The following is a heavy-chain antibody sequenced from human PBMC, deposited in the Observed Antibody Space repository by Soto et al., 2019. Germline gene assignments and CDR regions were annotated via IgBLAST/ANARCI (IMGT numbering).Heavy chain of an antibody. CDR3: ASRRPEDVYYGVFDY. Sequence: VRLVESGGGLVQPGGSLRLSCAASGFTFSNYWMTWVRQAPGNGPEWVANIKQDVSEKYYVDSVKGRCTVSRDNGRNPLYLHMNSLRVEDTAMYYCASRRPEDVYYGVFDYWGQGILVTVSS. D-gene: IGHD3-3*01. CDR1: GFTFSNYW. V-gene: IGHV3-7*03. CDR2: IKQDVSEK. J-gene: IGHJ4*02.